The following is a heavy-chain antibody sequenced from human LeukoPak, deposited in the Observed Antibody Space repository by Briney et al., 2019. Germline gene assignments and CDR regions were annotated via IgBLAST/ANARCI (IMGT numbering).Heavy chain of an antibody. D-gene: IGHD6-6*01. CDR1: GFTFDKYW. V-gene: IGHV3-7*03. Sequence: PGGSLRLSCAASGFTFDKYWMSWVRQAPGKGLEWVANIKQDGSEKYYVDSMKGRFTISRDNAENSLFLQMNSLRAEDTAVYFCASAGGDSRSPLPFYYWGQGTLVTVSS. CDR2: IKQDGSEK. J-gene: IGHJ4*02. CDR3: ASAGGDSRSPLPFYY.